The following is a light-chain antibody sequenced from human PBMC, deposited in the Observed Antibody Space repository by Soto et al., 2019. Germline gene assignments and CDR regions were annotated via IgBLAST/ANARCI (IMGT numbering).Light chain of an antibody. CDR1: SSDVGGYNF. Sequence: QSALTQPPSASGSPGQSVTISCTGTSSDVGGYNFVSWYQQRPGKAPKPMMYEVNKRPSGVPDRFSGSKSGNTASLTVSVLQAEDEADYYCSSYAGSNSRYVFGTGTKVTVL. CDR2: EVN. V-gene: IGLV2-8*01. J-gene: IGLJ1*01. CDR3: SSYAGSNSRYV.